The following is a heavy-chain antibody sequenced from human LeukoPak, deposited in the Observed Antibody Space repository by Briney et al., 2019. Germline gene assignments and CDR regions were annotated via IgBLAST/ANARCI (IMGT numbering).Heavy chain of an antibody. CDR1: GGSISSSSYY. CDR2: YHYSGST. J-gene: IGHJ5*02. CDR3: ARQLRGGSSWSANGFDA. Sequence: SETLSLTCTVSGGSISSSSYYWGWIRQPPGRGLEWVGSYHYSGSTYYKPSLKSRVTISVDTSKTQFSLKLSSVTAADTAVYYCARQLRGGSSWSANGFDAWGQGTLVTVSS. V-gene: IGHV4-39*01. D-gene: IGHD6-13*01.